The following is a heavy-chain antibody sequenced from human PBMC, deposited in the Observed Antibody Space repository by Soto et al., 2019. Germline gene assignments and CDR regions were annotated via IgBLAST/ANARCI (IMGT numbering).Heavy chain of an antibody. V-gene: IGHV3-23*01. CDR1: GFTFSSNA. CDR3: AKAQGGSYFDY. Sequence: GGSLRLSCAASGFTFSSNAMSWVRQAPGKGLEWVSGIGSSGGSTYYADSVKGRFTISRDNSKNMLYLQMNNLRAEDTAVYYCAKAQGGSYFDYWGQGTLVTVSS. CDR2: IGSSGGST. J-gene: IGHJ4*02. D-gene: IGHD2-15*01.